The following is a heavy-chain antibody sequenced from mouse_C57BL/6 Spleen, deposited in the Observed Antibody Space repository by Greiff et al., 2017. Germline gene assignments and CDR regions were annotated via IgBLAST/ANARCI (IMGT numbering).Heavy chain of an antibody. CDR3: ARGGSYYGNQWDY. V-gene: IGHV1-39*01. Sequence: EVQLQQSGPELVKPGASVKISCKASGYSFTDYNLNWVKQSNGKSLEWIGVITPNYGTTSYNQKFKGKATLTVDQSTSTAYMPLNSLTSEDSAVYYWARGGSYYGNQWDYWGQGTTRTVSS. CDR2: ITPNYGTT. D-gene: IGHD2-1*01. CDR1: GYSFTDYN. J-gene: IGHJ2*01.